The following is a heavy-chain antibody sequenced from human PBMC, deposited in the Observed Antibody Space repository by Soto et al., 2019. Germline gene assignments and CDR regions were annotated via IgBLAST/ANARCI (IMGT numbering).Heavy chain of an antibody. V-gene: IGHV4-39*01. CDR2: IYYSGST. CDR1: GGSISSSSYY. D-gene: IGHD5-12*01. Sequence: QLLESGPGLVKPSETLSLTCTVSGGSISSSSYYWGWIRQPPGKGLEWIGSIYYSGSTYYNPSLKSRVTISVDTSKNQFSLKLSSVTAADTAVYYCARLRSGYDYIWFDPWGQGTLVTVSS. CDR3: ARLRSGYDYIWFDP. J-gene: IGHJ5*02.